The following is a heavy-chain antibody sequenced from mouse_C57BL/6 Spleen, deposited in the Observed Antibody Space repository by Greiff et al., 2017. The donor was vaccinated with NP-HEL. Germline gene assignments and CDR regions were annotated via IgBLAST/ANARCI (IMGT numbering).Heavy chain of an antibody. Sequence: VQLVESGPGLVQPSQSLSITCTVSGFSLTSYGVHWVRQSPGKGLEWLGVIWSGGSTDYNAAFISRLSISKDNSKSQVFFKMNSLQADDTAIYYCARTSLYYDYDWFAYWGQGTLVTVSA. CDR3: ARTSLYYDYDWFAY. D-gene: IGHD2-4*01. J-gene: IGHJ3*01. CDR1: GFSLTSYG. V-gene: IGHV2-2*01. CDR2: IWSGGST.